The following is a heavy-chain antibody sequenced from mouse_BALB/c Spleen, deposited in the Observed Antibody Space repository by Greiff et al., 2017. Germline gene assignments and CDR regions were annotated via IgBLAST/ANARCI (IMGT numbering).Heavy chain of an antibody. J-gene: IGHJ2*01. CDR1: GYSFTSYY. Sequence: EVKLLESGPELMKPGASVKISCKASGYSFTSYYMHWVKQSHGKSLEWIGYIDPFNGGTSYNQKFKGKATLTVDKSSSTAYMHLSSLTSEDSAVYYCARYYGDYFDYWGQGTTLTVSS. V-gene: IGHV1S135*01. CDR3: ARYYGDYFDY. CDR2: IDPFNGGT. D-gene: IGHD1-1*01.